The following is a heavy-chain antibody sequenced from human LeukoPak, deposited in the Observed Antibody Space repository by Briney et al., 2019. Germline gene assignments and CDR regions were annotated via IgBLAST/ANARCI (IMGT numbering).Heavy chain of an antibody. V-gene: IGHV4-39*01. CDR3: ARWAASCSSTSCYGDNWFDP. CDR2: IYYSGGT. CDR1: GGSISSSSYY. Sequence: SETLSLTCTVSGGSISSSSYYWGWIRQPPGKGLEWIVSIYYSGGTYYSPSLKSRVTISVDTSKNHFSLKLSSVTAADTAVYYCARWAASCSSTSCYGDNWFDPWGQGTLVTVSS. J-gene: IGHJ5*02. D-gene: IGHD2-2*01.